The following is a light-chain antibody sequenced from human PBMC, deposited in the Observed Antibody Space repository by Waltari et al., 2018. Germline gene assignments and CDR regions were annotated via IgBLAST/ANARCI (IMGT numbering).Light chain of an antibody. V-gene: IGKV1-5*03. J-gene: IGKJ1*01. CDR2: KAS. Sequence: DIQMTQSPSALSASVGDRVTITCRASQSISSWLAWYQQKPGKAPKLLIYKASSLESGVPSRFSGSGSGTEFTLTISSLQPDDFATYYCQQYKFFWTFGQGTKVEV. CDR3: QQYKFFWT. CDR1: QSISSW.